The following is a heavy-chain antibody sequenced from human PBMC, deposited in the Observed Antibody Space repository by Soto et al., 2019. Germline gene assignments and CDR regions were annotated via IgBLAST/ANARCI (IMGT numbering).Heavy chain of an antibody. CDR2: IYPGDSDT. J-gene: IGHJ6*02. CDR1: GYSLTSYW. V-gene: IGHV5-51*01. D-gene: IGHD6-6*01. CDR3: ARHHGSPCSYFGLDV. Sequence: ESLKISCKGSGYSLTSYWINWVRQMPGKGLVWMGIIYPGDSDTRYSPSIQGQGTISADKSIDTANLQWRNLKASDTAVYYCARHHGSPCSYFGLDVWGQGTTVTVSS.